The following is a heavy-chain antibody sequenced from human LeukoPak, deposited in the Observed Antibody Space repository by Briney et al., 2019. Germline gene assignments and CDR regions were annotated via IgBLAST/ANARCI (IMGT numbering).Heavy chain of an antibody. CDR2: IYSGGST. V-gene: IGHV3-53*01. D-gene: IGHD4-17*01. CDR3: ARDQTVPPGDAFDV. CDR1: GFTVSSNY. Sequence: RGSPKDPCAASGFTVSSNYMSWVRQAPGKGLEWDSVIYSGGSTYYADSVKGRFTISRDNSKNTLYLQMNSLRAEDTAVYYCARDQTVPPGDAFDVSGQGSMFTVSS. J-gene: IGHJ3*01.